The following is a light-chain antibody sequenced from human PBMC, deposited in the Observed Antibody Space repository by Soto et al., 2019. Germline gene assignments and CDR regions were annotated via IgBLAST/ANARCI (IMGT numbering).Light chain of an antibody. CDR3: QQYDDWRT. CDR2: GAS. J-gene: IGKJ2*01. Sequence: EIVMTQSPATLSVSPGERATLSCRASQSVRSKLAWYQQRPGQAPRLLIYGASTRATGIPARFSGSGSGTEFPLTISSLESEDFAVYYCQQYDDWRTFGQGNKLEIK. CDR1: QSVRSK. V-gene: IGKV3-15*01.